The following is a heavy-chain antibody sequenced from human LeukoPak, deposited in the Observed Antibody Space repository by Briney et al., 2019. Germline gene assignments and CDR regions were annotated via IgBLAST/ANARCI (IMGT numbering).Heavy chain of an antibody. Sequence: GSLRLSCAASGLTFSGYWMSWVRQAPGKGLEWVANIKQNGSETFYADSVRGRFTISRDNAKNSQYLQMNSLRVEDTAVYYCARWANSIDYWGQGALVTVSS. CDR2: IKQNGSET. V-gene: IGHV3-7*01. D-gene: IGHD5-18*01. J-gene: IGHJ4*02. CDR1: GLTFSGYW. CDR3: ARWANSIDY.